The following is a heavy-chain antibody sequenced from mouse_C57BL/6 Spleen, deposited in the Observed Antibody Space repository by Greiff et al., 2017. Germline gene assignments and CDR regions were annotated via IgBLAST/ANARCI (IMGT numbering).Heavy chain of an antibody. V-gene: IGHV1-52*01. CDR1: GYTFTSYW. D-gene: IGHD1-1*01. Sequence: QVQLQQPGAELVRPGSSVKLSCKASGYTFTSYWMHWVKQRPIQGLEWIGNIDPSDSETHYNQKFKDKATLTVDKSSSTAYMQLSSLTSEDSAVYYCARGLTTVVARDWYFDVWGTGTTVTVSS. CDR2: IDPSDSET. CDR3: ARGLTTVVARDWYFDV. J-gene: IGHJ1*03.